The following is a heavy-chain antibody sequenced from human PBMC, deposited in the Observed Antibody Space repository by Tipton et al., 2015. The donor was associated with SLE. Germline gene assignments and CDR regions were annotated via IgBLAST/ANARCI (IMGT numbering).Heavy chain of an antibody. CDR2: IYTSGST. Sequence: TLSLTCTVSGGSITSYYWSWIRQPPGKGLEWIGRIYTSGSTNYNPSLKSRVTISVDTSKNQFSLKLSSVTAADTAVYYCARHHSLLRRFDPWGQGTRVTVSS. J-gene: IGHJ5*02. CDR1: GGSITSYY. D-gene: IGHD5-12*01. V-gene: IGHV4-59*08. CDR3: ARHHSLLRRFDP.